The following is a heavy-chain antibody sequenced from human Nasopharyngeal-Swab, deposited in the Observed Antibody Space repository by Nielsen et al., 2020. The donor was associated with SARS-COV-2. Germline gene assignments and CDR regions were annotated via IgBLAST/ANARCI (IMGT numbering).Heavy chain of an antibody. CDR1: GYTFTGYY. D-gene: IGHD2-2*01. CDR2: INPNSGGP. J-gene: IGHJ6*02. CDR3: ARGYCSSTSCYVMDV. V-gene: IGHV1-2*02. Sequence: ASVKVSCKASGYTFTGYYMHWVRPAPGQGLEWMGWINPNSGGPNYAQKFQGRVTMTRDTSISTAYMELSRLRSDDTAVYYCARGYCSSTSCYVMDVWGQGTTVTVSS.